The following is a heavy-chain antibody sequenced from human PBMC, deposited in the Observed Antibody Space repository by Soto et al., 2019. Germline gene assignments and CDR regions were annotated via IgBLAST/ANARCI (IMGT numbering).Heavy chain of an antibody. D-gene: IGHD5-12*01. CDR2: IYTSGST. Sequence: QVQLQQWGAGLLKPSETLSLTCTVSGGSISSYYWSWIRQPAGKGLEWIGRIYTSGSTNYNPSLKSRVTMSVDTSKNQFSLKLSSVTAADTAVYYCAREPPSGYDWGGRPLRAFDIWGQGTMVTVSS. CDR3: AREPPSGYDWGGRPLRAFDI. CDR1: GGSISSYY. V-gene: IGHV4-59*10. J-gene: IGHJ3*02.